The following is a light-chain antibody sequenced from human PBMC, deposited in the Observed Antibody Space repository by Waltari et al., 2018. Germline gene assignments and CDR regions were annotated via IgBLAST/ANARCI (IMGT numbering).Light chain of an antibody. CDR3: LQRTIWPAS. J-gene: IGKJ4*01. Sequence: EIVLTQSPATLSLSPGERATLSCRASQSVSNYLSWYQQKPGQAPRLLIYDASNRATGTPARFSGSGSGTDFTLTISSLEPEDFAVYYCLQRTIWPASFVGGTKLEIK. V-gene: IGKV3-11*01. CDR2: DAS. CDR1: QSVSNY.